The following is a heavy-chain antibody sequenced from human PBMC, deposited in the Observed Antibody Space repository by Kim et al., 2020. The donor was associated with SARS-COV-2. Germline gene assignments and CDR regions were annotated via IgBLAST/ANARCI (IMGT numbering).Heavy chain of an antibody. V-gene: IGHV3-13*01. Sequence: PGSVKGRFTISRETANNSLYLQMNSLRAGDTAVYYCARGYSGSWYWAFDIWGQGTMVTVSS. D-gene: IGHD6-13*01. CDR3: ARGYSGSWYWAFDI. J-gene: IGHJ3*02.